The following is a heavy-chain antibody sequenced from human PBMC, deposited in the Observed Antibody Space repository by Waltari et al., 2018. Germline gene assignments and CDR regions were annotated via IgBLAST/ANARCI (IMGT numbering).Heavy chain of an antibody. CDR2: ISYDGSNK. J-gene: IGHJ5*02. CDR1: GFTFSSYA. CDR3: ARELWAEFWGGSFDP. D-gene: IGHD3-16*01. V-gene: IGHV3-30-3*01. Sequence: QVQLVESGGGVVQPGRSLRLSCAASGFTFSSYAMHWVRQAPGKGLEWVAVISYDGSNKYYADSGKGRFTISRDNSKNTLYLQMNSLRAEDTAVYYCARELWAEFWGGSFDPWGQGTLVTVSS.